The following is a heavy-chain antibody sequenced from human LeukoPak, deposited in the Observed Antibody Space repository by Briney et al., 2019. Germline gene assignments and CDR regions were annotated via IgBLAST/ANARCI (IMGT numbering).Heavy chain of an antibody. CDR2: MNPNSGNT. D-gene: IGHD3-22*01. V-gene: IGHV1-8*03. Sequence: ASVKVSCKASGYTFTSYDINWVRQATGQGLEWMGWMNPNSGNTGYAQKFQGRVTITRNTPISTAYMELSSLRSEDTAVYYCARVYYYDSSGYYGNYYYYYYMDVWGKGTTVTVSS. CDR1: GYTFTSYD. CDR3: ARVYYYDSSGYYGNYYYYYYMDV. J-gene: IGHJ6*03.